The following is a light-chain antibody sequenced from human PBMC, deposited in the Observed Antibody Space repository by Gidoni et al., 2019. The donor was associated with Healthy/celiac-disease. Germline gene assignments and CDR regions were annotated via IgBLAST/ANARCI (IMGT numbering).Light chain of an antibody. V-gene: IGKV2-28*01. CDR1: QHLLHRSGYNS. CDR2: VGS. CDR3: MRALQTPDT. J-gene: IGKJ2*01. Sequence: DIVMTQSPLPLLATPGEPASISCRSSQHLLHRSGYNSLGWYLQKPGQSPQLLIYVGSTRASGVHGRCGGSGGGEDFTLKSSRVEAEDVGVYCCMRALQTPDTFGQGTKLEIK.